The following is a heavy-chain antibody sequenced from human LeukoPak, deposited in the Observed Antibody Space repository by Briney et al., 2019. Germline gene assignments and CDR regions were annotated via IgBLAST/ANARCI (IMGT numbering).Heavy chain of an antibody. CDR3: ARDGTWGRYYYDSTSYDYYFDY. D-gene: IGHD3-22*01. CDR2: ISPYSGNT. V-gene: IGHV1-18*01. Sequence: EASVKVSCKASGYTFTSYGISWVRQAPGQGLEWMGWISPYSGNTNYAQKLQGRVTMTTDTSTSTAYMELRSLRSDDTAVYYCARDGTWGRYYYDSTSYDYYFDYWGQGTLVTVSS. J-gene: IGHJ4*02. CDR1: GYTFTSYG.